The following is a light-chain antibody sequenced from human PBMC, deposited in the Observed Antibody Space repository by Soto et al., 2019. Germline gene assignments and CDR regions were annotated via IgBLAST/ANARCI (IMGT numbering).Light chain of an antibody. J-gene: IGLJ6*01. CDR1: SGYSNYK. CDR2: VGTGGIVG. V-gene: IGLV9-49*01. Sequence: QTVVTQPPSASASLGASVTLTCTLSSGYSNYKVDWYQQRPGKGPRFVMRVGTGGIVGSKGDGIPDRFSVLGSGLNRYLTIKNIQEEDESDYHCGTDHGSESNFVAPCVFGSGTQLTVL. CDR3: GTDHGSESNFVAPCV.